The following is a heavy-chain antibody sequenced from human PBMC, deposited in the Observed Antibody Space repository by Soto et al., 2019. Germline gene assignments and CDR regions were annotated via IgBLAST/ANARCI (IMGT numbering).Heavy chain of an antibody. V-gene: IGHV4-34*01. D-gene: IGHD2-8*02. J-gene: IGHJ4*02. CDR3: ARDKITGLFDY. Sequence: SETLSLTCTVSGGSISSYYWTWIRQPPGTGLEWIGEINHSGSTNYNPSLKSRVTISVDTSKDQFSLKLTSVTAADTAVYYCARDKITGLFDYWGQGTLVTVSS. CDR2: INHSGST. CDR1: GGSISSYY.